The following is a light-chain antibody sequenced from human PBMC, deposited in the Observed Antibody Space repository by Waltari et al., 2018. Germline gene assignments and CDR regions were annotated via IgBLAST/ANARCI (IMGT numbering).Light chain of an antibody. CDR2: DVS. CDR1: SSDVGGVNY. CDR3: FSYAGTNTGV. V-gene: IGLV2-11*01. J-gene: IGLJ3*02. Sequence: QSALTQPRSVSGSPGQSVTISCPGTSSDVGGVNYVSWYRHHPGKATNLMIYDVSYRPLGVPDRFSGSRSGNTASLTISGLQAEDEGDYYCFSYAGTNTGVFGGGTTVTVL.